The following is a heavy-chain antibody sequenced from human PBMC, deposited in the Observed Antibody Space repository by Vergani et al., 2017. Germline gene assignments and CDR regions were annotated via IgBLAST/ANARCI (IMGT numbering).Heavy chain of an antibody. CDR1: GDSISSNNC. Sequence: QVQLQESGPGLVKPPGTLSLTCAVSGDSISSNNCWTWVRQPPGKGLEWIGEICHTEDTKYSPSLKSRVTVSVDESRNLFSLRLNSVTAADTAVYYCATIGYRRWGYYFDYWGQGTLVTGSS. CDR3: ATIGYRRWGYYFDY. J-gene: IGHJ4*02. CDR2: ICHTEDT. D-gene: IGHD2-2*02. V-gene: IGHV4-4*03.